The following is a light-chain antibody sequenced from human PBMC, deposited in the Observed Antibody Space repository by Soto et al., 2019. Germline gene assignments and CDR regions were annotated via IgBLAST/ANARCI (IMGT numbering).Light chain of an antibody. CDR1: QSVSSSY. CDR3: QQYGSSPRT. Sequence: DIVLTQFPGTLSLSPGESATLSCRACQSVSSSYLAWYQQKPGQAPRLLIYGASTRATDVPDRFSGCGSVTAFSLTISRLEPEDFAVYYCQQYGSSPRTFGQGTRLDI. J-gene: IGKJ2*01. V-gene: IGKV3-20*01. CDR2: GAS.